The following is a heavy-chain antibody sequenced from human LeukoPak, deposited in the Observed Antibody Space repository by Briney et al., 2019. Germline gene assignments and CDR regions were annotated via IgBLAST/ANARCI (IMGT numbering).Heavy chain of an antibody. J-gene: IGHJ4*02. CDR3: ARENLGYCSSTSCTRHLDY. D-gene: IGHD2-2*03. CDR1: GFTVSSNY. V-gene: IGHV3-66*01. CDR2: IYSGGST. Sequence: GGSLRLSCAASGFTVSSNYMSWVRQAPGKGLEWVSVIYSGGSTYYADSVKGRFTISRDNSKNTLYLQMNSLRAEDTAVYYCARENLGYCSSTSCTRHLDYWGQGTLVTVSS.